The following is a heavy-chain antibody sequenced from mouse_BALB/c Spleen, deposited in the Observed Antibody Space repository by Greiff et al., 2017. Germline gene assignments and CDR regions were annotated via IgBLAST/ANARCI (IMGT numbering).Heavy chain of an antibody. CDR1: GYTFTDYA. V-gene: IGHV1-67*01. Sequence: QVQLQQSGPELVRPGVSVKISCKGSGYTFTDYAMHWVKQSHAKSLEWIGVISTYYGDASYNQKFKGKATMTVDKSSSTAYMELARLTSEDSAIYYCARENYVSYYAMDYWGQGTSVTVSS. CDR3: ARENYVSYYAMDY. CDR2: ISTYYGDA. J-gene: IGHJ4*01. D-gene: IGHD1-1*01.